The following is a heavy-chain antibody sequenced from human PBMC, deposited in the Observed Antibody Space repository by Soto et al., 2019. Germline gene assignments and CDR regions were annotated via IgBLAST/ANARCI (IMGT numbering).Heavy chain of an antibody. J-gene: IGHJ4*02. Sequence: VASVKVSCKASGGTFSTYAISWVRQAPGQGLEWMGGIIPVFGTANYARKFQGRVTITADESTTTVFMELSSLRSEDTAVYYCAREYSGTLTLDYWGQGTLVTVSS. CDR2: IIPVFGTA. D-gene: IGHD5-12*01. CDR3: AREYSGTLTLDY. CDR1: GGTFSTYA. V-gene: IGHV1-69*13.